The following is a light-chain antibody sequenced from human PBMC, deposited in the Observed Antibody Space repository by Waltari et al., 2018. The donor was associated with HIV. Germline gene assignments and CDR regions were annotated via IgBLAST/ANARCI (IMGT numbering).Light chain of an antibody. CDR2: DDS. Sequence: SYVLSQAPSVSVAPGQTASITCGGNNIGSKSVHWYQQKPGQAPVLVVYDDSDRPSGIPGRFSGSNSGNTATLTSSRVEAGDEADYYCQVWSNSGDHSGGVFGGGTKLTVL. CDR1: NIGSKS. J-gene: IGLJ2*01. V-gene: IGLV3-21*02. CDR3: QVWSNSGDHSGGV.